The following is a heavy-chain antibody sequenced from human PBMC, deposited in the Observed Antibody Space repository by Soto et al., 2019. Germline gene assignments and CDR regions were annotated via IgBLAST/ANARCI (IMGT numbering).Heavy chain of an antibody. CDR2: IFPDDSDT. CDR1: GYRFSSYW. J-gene: IGHJ4*02. D-gene: IGHD3-16*01. CDR3: FRGGVTSRTFDY. Sequence: GESLKISCQTSGYRFSSYWIGWVRQMPGQGLEWMGIIFPDDSDTRYSPSFQGHVTISVDKSISTAYVQWSSLKASDSAIYYCFRGGVTSRTFDYWGQGTLVTVSS. V-gene: IGHV5-51*01.